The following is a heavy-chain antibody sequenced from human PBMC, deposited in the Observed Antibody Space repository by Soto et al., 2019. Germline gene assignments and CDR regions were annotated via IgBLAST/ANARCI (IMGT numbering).Heavy chain of an antibody. CDR3: ARMGFHLGELSRNWFDP. CDR2: IYYSGRT. CDR1: CGSISSGDYY. D-gene: IGHD3-16*02. J-gene: IGHJ5*02. Sequence: QVQLQESGPGLVKPSQTLSLTCTLYCGSISSGDYYWSWIRHPPGKGLEWIGNIYYSGRTNYNPSLKSRLNLSLDTANNHFFLKLTSVTAADTAVYYCARMGFHLGELSRNWFDPWGQGTLVTVSS. V-gene: IGHV4-31*03.